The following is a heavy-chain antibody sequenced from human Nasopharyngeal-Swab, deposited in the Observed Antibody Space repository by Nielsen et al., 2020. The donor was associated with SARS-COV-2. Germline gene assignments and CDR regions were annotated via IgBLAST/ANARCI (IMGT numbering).Heavy chain of an antibody. CDR2: IIPIFGTA. V-gene: IGHV1-69*01. CDR3: ARTTTGITGTSDY. D-gene: IGHD1-20*01. J-gene: IGHJ4*02. Sequence: WARQAPGQGLEWMGGIIPIFGTANYAQKFQGRVTITADESTSTAYMELSSLRSEDTAVYYCARTTTGITGTSDYWGQGTLVTVSS.